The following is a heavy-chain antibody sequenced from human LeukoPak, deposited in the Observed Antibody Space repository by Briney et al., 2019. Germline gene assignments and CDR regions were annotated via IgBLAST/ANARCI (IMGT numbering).Heavy chain of an antibody. Sequence: PSQTLSLTCTVSGGSISSGSYYWSWIRQPAGKGLEWIGRIYTSGSTNYNPSLKSRVTISVDTSKNQFSLKLSSVTAADTAVYYCARVRDGYNPRFTARGSAGEYNWFDPWGQGTLVTVSS. J-gene: IGHJ5*02. D-gene: IGHD5-24*01. V-gene: IGHV4-61*02. CDR2: IYTSGST. CDR3: ARVRDGYNPRFTARGSAGEYNWFDP. CDR1: GGSISSGSYY.